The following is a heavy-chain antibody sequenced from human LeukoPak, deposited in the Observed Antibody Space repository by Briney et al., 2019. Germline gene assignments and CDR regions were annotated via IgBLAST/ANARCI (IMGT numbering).Heavy chain of an antibody. CDR2: ISWNSAKI. V-gene: IGHV3-9*01. J-gene: IGHJ4*02. D-gene: IGHD3-10*01. CDR3: TKDKTYYGSGSH. Sequence: GGSLRLSCAASGFTFDDHAMHWGRQAPGKGLEWVSGISWNSAKIGYVDSVKGRFTISRDNAKASLYLQMNSLRPEDTALYYCTKDKTYYGSGSHWGQGTLVTVSS. CDR1: GFTFDDHA.